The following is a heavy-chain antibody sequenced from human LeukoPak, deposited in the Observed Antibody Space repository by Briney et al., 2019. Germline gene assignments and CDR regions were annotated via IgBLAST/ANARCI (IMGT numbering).Heavy chain of an antibody. CDR1: GFTFDDYA. V-gene: IGHV3-9*01. J-gene: IGHJ4*02. D-gene: IGHD2-21*02. Sequence: PGGSLRLSCAASGFTFDDYAMHWVRQAPGKGLEWVSGISWNSGSIGYADSVKGRFTISRDNSKNTLFLQMNSLRAEDTAVYFCARDVGGGDTFDYWGQGTLVTVSS. CDR2: ISWNSGSI. CDR3: ARDVGGGDTFDY.